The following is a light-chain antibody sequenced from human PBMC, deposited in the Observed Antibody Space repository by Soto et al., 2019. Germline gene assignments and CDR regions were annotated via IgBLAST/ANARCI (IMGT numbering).Light chain of an antibody. CDR2: GAS. CDR3: QRYDSFRT. Sequence: NVLTQSPGTLSLSPGERATLSCRASQSLRSNFLAWYQQTPGQAPRLLIYGASNRATGIPDRFSGSGSGTDFTLTITRLEHEDVAMYYCQRYDSFRTFGQGTKVDIK. V-gene: IGKV3-20*01. J-gene: IGKJ1*01. CDR1: QSLRSNF.